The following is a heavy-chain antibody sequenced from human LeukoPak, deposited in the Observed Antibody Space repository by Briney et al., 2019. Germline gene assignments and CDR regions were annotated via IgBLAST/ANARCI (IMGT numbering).Heavy chain of an antibody. D-gene: IGHD5-12*01. CDR1: GYTFTSYG. J-gene: IGHJ3*02. CDR3: ARGSGYSGYGGINDAFDI. CDR2: ISAYNGNT. V-gene: IGHV1-18*01. Sequence: ASVKVSCKASGYTFTSYGISWVRQAPGQGLEWMGWISAYNGNTNYAQKFQGRVTTTRDTSTSTAYMELRSLRSDDTAVYYCARGSGYSGYGGINDAFDIWGQGTMVTVSS.